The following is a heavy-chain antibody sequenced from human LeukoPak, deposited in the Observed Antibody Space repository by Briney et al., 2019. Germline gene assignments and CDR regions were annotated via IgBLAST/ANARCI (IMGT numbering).Heavy chain of an antibody. CDR1: GGPFSGYY. D-gene: IGHD3-22*01. Sequence: SETLSLTCAVYGGPFSGYYWSWIRQPPGKGLEWIGEINHSGSTNYNPSLKSRVTISVDTSKNQFSLKLSSVTAADTAVYYCARAEYYYDSSGYSLFDYWGQGTLVTVSS. V-gene: IGHV4-34*01. J-gene: IGHJ4*02. CDR2: INHSGST. CDR3: ARAEYYYDSSGYSLFDY.